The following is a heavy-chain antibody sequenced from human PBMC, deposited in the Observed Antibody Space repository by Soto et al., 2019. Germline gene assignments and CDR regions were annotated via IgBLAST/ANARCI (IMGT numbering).Heavy chain of an antibody. Sequence: GSLRLSCAASGFSFSLFWMSWVRQTPGKGLEWVANINEDGSEKFFADSVKGRFTISRDNAKNSLSLQMNSLTADDTAVYYCARTGWPQSSYYFDYWGQGTLVTVSS. CDR3: ARTGWPQSSYYFDY. D-gene: IGHD3-16*01. CDR1: GFSFSLFW. J-gene: IGHJ4*02. CDR2: INEDGSEK. V-gene: IGHV3-7*03.